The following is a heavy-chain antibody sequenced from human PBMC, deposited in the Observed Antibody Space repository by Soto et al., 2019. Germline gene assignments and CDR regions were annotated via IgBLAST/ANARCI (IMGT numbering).Heavy chain of an antibody. CDR1: GFTFSSYE. Sequence: HPGGSLRLSCAASGFTFSSYEMNWVRQAPGKGLEWVSYISSSGSTIYYADSVKGRFTISRDNAKNSLYLQMNSLRAEDTAVYYCAREPYSSSWYPFDYWGQGTLVTVSS. CDR3: AREPYSSSWYPFDY. V-gene: IGHV3-48*03. D-gene: IGHD6-13*01. CDR2: ISSSGSTI. J-gene: IGHJ4*02.